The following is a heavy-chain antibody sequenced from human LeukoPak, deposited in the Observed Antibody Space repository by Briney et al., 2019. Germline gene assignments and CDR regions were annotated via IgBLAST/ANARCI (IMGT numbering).Heavy chain of an antibody. V-gene: IGHV3-53*05. CDR2: IYSDGTT. Sequence: GGSLRLSCAASGFSVSSIYMNWVRQAPGKGLEWVSVIYSDGTTYYADSVKGRFTISRDDSKNALYLHMNSLRAEDTAVYYCARAPNWRFDHWGQGTLVTVSS. D-gene: IGHD1-1*01. CDR1: GFSVSSIY. CDR3: ARAPNWRFDH. J-gene: IGHJ4*02.